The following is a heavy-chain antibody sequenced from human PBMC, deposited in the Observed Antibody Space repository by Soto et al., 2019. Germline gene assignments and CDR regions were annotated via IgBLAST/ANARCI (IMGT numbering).Heavy chain of an antibody. Sequence: SGTLSLTCTVSGGSISSYYWSWIRQPPGEGLEWIGYIYYSGSTNYNPSLKSRVTISVDTSKNQFSLKLSSVTAADTAVYYCARHGDHGNYVYFDYWGQGTLVTVSS. CDR2: IYYSGST. J-gene: IGHJ4*02. CDR1: GGSISSYY. V-gene: IGHV4-59*08. D-gene: IGHD4-17*01. CDR3: ARHGDHGNYVYFDY.